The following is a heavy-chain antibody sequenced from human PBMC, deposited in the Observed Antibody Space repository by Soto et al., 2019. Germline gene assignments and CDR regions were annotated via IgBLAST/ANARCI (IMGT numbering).Heavy chain of an antibody. CDR1: GGSISGDYY. CDR2: IYYSGSS. V-gene: IGHV4-30-4*08. CDR3: ARGGARWPGYFYS. D-gene: IGHD2-15*01. Sequence: SETLSLTCSVSGGSISGDYYWSWIRQSPEKGLEWIGYIYYSGSSYSNPALQSRLSMSLDTSKNQFSLKLRSVTAADTAVYYGARGGARWPGYFYSWGQGALVTVSS. J-gene: IGHJ4*02.